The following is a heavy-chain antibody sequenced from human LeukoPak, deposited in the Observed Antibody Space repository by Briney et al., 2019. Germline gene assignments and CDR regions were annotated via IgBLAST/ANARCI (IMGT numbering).Heavy chain of an antibody. CDR2: ITSSSTYK. V-gene: IGHV3-21*01. Sequence: PGGSLRLSCAASGFTFSSYSMNWVRQAPGKGLEWVSSITSSSTYKYYADSVKGRFTISRDNAKNSLYLQMNSLRAEDTAVYYCARGVVSYGGHDYWGQGTLVTVSS. CDR1: GFTFSSYS. J-gene: IGHJ4*02. CDR3: ARGVVSYGGHDY. D-gene: IGHD3-3*01.